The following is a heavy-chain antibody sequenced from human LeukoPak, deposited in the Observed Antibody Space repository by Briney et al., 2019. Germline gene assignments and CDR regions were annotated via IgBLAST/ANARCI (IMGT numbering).Heavy chain of an antibody. CDR1: GFTFDDYA. V-gene: IGHV3-43D*03. J-gene: IGHJ4*02. Sequence: GGSLRLSCAASGFTFDDYAMHRVRQAPGKGLEWVSLISWDGGSTYYADSVKGRFTISRDNSKNSLYLQMNSLRAEDTALYYCAREQRVAGYSYGFKGWGQGTLVTVSS. D-gene: IGHD5-18*01. CDR2: ISWDGGST. CDR3: AREQRVAGYSYGFKG.